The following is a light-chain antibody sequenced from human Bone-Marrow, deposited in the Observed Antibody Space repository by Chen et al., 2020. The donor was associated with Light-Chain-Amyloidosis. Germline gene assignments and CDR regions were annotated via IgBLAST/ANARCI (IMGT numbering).Light chain of an antibody. CDR2: AAS. V-gene: IGKV1-12*01. Sequence: DLQMTQSPSSVSASVGDKVTITCRASQDVSSWLAWYQQKPGTSPKLLIYAASVLEDGVPLRFSGSGTGTDFTLTISNLQPEDFATYFCQQANSFPYTFGQGTKLAIK. J-gene: IGKJ2*01. CDR3: QQANSFPYT. CDR1: QDVSSW.